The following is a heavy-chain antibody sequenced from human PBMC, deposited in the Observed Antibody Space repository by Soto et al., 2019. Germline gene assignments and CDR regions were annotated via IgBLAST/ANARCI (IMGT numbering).Heavy chain of an antibody. J-gene: IGHJ5*02. V-gene: IGHV4-31*11. CDR2: ISHSGDA. D-gene: IGHD3-16*01. CDR3: ARIVGGGRGLVP. Sequence: QVQLQESGPGLVKPSQTLSLTSAVSGASITHGGYYWIWVRQHPGKGLEWLGHISHSGDAYYNSPLKSRLTISVDTSRDPFSLNLTPATAADTAVYYCARIVGGGRGLVPWGEGTLVCDSS. CDR1: GASITHGGYY.